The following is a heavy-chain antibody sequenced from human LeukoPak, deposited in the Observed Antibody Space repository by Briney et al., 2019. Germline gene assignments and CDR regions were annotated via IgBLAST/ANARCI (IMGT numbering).Heavy chain of an antibody. CDR1: GFTFSNYV. CDR3: AKGQLVRAVITSYYMDV. V-gene: IGHV3-23*01. Sequence: GGSLRLSCAASGFTFSNYVMTWVPRAPGRGLEWVSAIGGFSLTTYYADSVKGRFTTSRDNSKNTLFLPLTNLRVEDTAVYFCAKGQLVRAVITSYYMDVWGKGTMVTVSS. CDR2: IGGFSLTT. J-gene: IGHJ6*03. D-gene: IGHD3-10*01.